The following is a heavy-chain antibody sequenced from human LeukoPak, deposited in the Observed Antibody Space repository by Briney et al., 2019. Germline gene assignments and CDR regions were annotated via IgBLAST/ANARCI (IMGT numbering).Heavy chain of an antibody. CDR1: GFTFSAYW. Sequence: HPGGSLRLSCAASGFTFSAYWMTWVRQAPGKGLEWVANIKQDGSEKYYVDSVKGRFTISRDNAKNSLYLQMNSLRAEDTAVYYCASGSGIYPYWGQGTLVTVSS. CDR3: ASGSGIYPY. V-gene: IGHV3-7*02. J-gene: IGHJ4*02. D-gene: IGHD3-10*01. CDR2: IKQDGSEK.